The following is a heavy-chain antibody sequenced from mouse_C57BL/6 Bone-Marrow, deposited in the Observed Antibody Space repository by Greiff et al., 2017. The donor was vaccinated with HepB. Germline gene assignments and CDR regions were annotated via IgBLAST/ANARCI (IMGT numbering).Heavy chain of an antibody. J-gene: IGHJ3*01. CDR3: TREGGAGYSWFAY. Sequence: EVQLQQSGTVLARPGASVKMSCKTSGYTFTSYWMHWVKQRPGQGLEWIGAIYPGNSDTSYNQKFKGKAKLTAVTSASTAYMELSSLTNEDSAVYYCTREGGAGYSWFAYWGQGTLVTVSA. V-gene: IGHV1-5*01. CDR1: GYTFTSYW. CDR2: IYPGNSDT. D-gene: IGHD2-3*01.